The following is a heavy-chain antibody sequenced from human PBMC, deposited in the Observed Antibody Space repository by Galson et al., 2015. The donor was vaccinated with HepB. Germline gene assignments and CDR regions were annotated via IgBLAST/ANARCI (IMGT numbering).Heavy chain of an antibody. CDR1: GITFNNYG. CDR2: IWNGGIDK. J-gene: IGHJ4*02. Sequence: SLRLSCAASGITFNNYGMHWVRQAPGKGLEWVAVIWNGGIDKHYADSVKGRFTVSRDNSKNTLYLQMNSLRADDTAVYYCASNLHNYYDMNYWGQGTLVTVSS. CDR3: ASNLHNYYDMNY. D-gene: IGHD3-22*01. V-gene: IGHV3-33*01.